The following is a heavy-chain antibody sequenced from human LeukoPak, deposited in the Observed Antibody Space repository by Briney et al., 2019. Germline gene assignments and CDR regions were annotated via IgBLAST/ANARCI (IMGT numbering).Heavy chain of an antibody. CDR3: AKDSRGSYRPYYFDY. CDR1: GFTFSSYA. Sequence: GGSLRLSCAASGFTFSSYAMSWVRQAPGKGLEWVSAISGRGGSTYYADSEKGRFTISRDNSKNTLYLQMNSLRAEDTAVYYCAKDSRGSYRPYYFDYWGQGTLVTVSS. V-gene: IGHV3-23*01. D-gene: IGHD1-26*01. J-gene: IGHJ4*02. CDR2: ISGRGGST.